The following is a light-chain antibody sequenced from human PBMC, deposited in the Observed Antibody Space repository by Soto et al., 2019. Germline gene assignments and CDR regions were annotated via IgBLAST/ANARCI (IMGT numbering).Light chain of an antibody. CDR3: QSYDSILSGSL. Sequence: QSVLTQPPSVSGAPGQRVTISCTGSSSNIGANYVVHWYQQLPGTAPKLLIYGNTNRSSGVPDRFSGSKSGTSASLAITGLQAEDEADYYCQSYDSILSGSLFGGGTKLTVL. J-gene: IGLJ2*01. V-gene: IGLV1-40*01. CDR2: GNT. CDR1: SSNIGANYV.